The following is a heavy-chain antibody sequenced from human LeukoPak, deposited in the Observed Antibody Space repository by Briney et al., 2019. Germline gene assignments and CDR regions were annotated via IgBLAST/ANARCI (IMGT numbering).Heavy chain of an antibody. CDR2: IYSGGNT. CDR3: ARDPRENSGGMFWDYYFDY. Sequence: GSLRLSCAASGFTVSSNYMSWVRQAPGKGLEWVSVIYSGGNTYYADSVKGRFTMSRDNSKNTLYLQMNSLRAEDTAVYYCARDPRENSGGMFWDYYFDYWGQGTLVTVSS. D-gene: IGHD2-15*01. V-gene: IGHV3-66*01. CDR1: GFTVSSNY. J-gene: IGHJ4*02.